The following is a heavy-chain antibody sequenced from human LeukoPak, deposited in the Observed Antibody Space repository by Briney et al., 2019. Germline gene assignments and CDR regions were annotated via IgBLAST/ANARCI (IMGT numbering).Heavy chain of an antibody. CDR2: INPTGGST. CDR1: GYTFTNYY. CDR3: ARDIASPPEGATTGFQH. D-gene: IGHD1-26*01. V-gene: IGHV1-46*01. J-gene: IGHJ1*01. Sequence: ASVKVSCKASGYTFTNYYLHWVRQAPGQGLEWMGIINPTGGSTSYAQKFQGRVTMTRDTSTSTVFMELSSLRSEDTAVYYCARDIASPPEGATTGFQHWGQGTLVTVSS.